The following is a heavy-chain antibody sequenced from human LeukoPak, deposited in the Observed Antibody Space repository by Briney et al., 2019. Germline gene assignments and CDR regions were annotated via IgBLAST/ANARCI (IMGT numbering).Heavy chain of an antibody. D-gene: IGHD3-10*01. CDR3: ARAMVRPGTTGYYGMDV. CDR2: IYYSGST. V-gene: IGHV4-31*03. J-gene: IGHJ6*02. CDR1: GGSISSGGYY. Sequence: SETLSLTCTVSGGSISSGGYYWSWIRQHSGKGLEWIGYIYYSGSTSYNPSLKSRVTISVDTSKNQFSLKLSSVTAADTAVYYCARAMVRPGTTGYYGMDVWGQGTTVTVSS.